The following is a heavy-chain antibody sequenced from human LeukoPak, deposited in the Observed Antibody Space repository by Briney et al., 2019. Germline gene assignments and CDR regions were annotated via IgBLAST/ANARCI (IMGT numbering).Heavy chain of an antibody. Sequence: GGSLRLSCAASGFTFTNYAMTWVRQAPGKGLEWVSSISDTYSATYYTDSVKGRSTISRDNSKNTVYLQLNNLRAEDTAVYFCVRHDSFIPFWGQGTLVTVSS. J-gene: IGHJ4*02. V-gene: IGHV3-23*01. D-gene: IGHD5-18*01. CDR3: VRHDSFIPF. CDR2: ISDTYSAT. CDR1: GFTFTNYA.